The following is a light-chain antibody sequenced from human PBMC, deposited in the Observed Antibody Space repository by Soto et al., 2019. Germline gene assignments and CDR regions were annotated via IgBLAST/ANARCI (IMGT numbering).Light chain of an antibody. CDR3: QHYNSYSEA. CDR1: QSISSW. CDR2: KAS. V-gene: IGKV1-5*03. J-gene: IGKJ1*01. Sequence: DIQMTQSPSSLSASVGDRGTLTCLASQSISSWLAWYQQKPGKAPKLLIYKASTLKSGVPSRFSGSGSGTEFTLTISSLQPDDFATYYCQHYNSYSEAFGQGTKVDIK.